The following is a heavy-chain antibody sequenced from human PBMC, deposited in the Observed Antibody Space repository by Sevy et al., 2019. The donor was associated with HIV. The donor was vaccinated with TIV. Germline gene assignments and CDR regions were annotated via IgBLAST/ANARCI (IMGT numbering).Heavy chain of an antibody. D-gene: IGHD4-17*01. J-gene: IGHJ4*02. CDR3: AKVLRDYGDYLLAG. CDR1: GFTFHTYA. CDR2: ISAGGGDR. V-gene: IGHV3-23*01. Sequence: GGSLRLSCAGSGFTFHTYAMSWVRQAPGKGLEWVSAISAGGGDRYYAHSVKGRFTISRDNSKNTLSLQMNNLRAEDTAVYFCAKVLRDYGDYLLAGWGQGTLVTVSS.